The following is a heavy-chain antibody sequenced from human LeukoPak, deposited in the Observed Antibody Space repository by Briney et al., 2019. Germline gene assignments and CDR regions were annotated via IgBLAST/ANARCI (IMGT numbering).Heavy chain of an antibody. CDR2: IIPIFGTA. Sequence: ASVKVSCKASGGTFSSYAISWERQAPGQGLEWMGGIIPIFGTANYAQKFQGRVTITTDESTSTAYMELSSLRSEDTAVYYCARSRADRDIVVVVAATPFYWYFDLWGRGTLVTVSS. V-gene: IGHV1-69*05. CDR3: ARSRADRDIVVVVAATPFYWYFDL. CDR1: GGTFSSYA. D-gene: IGHD2-15*01. J-gene: IGHJ2*01.